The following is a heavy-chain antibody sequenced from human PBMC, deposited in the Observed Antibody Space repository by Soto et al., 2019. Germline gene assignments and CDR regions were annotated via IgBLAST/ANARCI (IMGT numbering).Heavy chain of an antibody. Sequence: QVHLQESGPGLVKPSQTLSLTCTVSGGSISSGGYYWSWIRQHPGKGLEWIGYIYYSGSTYYNPSLQSRVTISVDTSKNQFSLKLSSVTAADTAVYYCARDTASYYDSRTFDYWGQGTLVTVSS. CDR2: IYYSGST. V-gene: IGHV4-31*03. CDR3: ARDTASYYDSRTFDY. J-gene: IGHJ4*02. CDR1: GGSISSGGYY. D-gene: IGHD3-22*01.